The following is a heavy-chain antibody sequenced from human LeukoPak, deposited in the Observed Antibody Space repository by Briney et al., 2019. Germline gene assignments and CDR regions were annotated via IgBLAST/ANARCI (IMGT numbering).Heavy chain of an antibody. Sequence: PGGSLRLSCAASGFTFSTYGMTWVRQAPGKGLEWISYISSSSDSIKYADSVKGRFTSYRDNDKNSLYLQMNSLRAEDTAVYYCTKSRISFSGQADHGGQGTLVTVSS. CDR1: GFTFSTYG. CDR3: TKSRISFSGQADH. V-gene: IGHV3-48*04. J-gene: IGHJ4*02. D-gene: IGHD5-12*01. CDR2: ISSSSDSI.